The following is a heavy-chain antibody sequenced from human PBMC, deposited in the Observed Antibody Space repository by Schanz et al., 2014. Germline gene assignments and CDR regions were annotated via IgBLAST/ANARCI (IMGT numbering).Heavy chain of an antibody. CDR1: GYTFTSHG. CDR3: ARLGTRMAVAGSVIDSCYYYMDV. V-gene: IGHV1-18*01. CDR2: ITAYNGDT. D-gene: IGHD6-19*01. J-gene: IGHJ6*03. Sequence: QVQLVQSGAEVKKPGASVKVSCQASGYTFTSHGISWVRQAPGQGLEWMGWITAYNGDTNYALKLQGRVTMTTDTSTGTAYMELRSLRSDDTAVYYCARLGTRMAVAGSVIDSCYYYMDVWGEGTTVNVSS.